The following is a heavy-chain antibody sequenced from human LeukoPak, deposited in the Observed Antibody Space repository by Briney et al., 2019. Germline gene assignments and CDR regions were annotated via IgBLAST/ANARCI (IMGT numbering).Heavy chain of an antibody. CDR2: INHSGST. J-gene: IGHJ5*02. D-gene: IGHD5-12*01. CDR1: GGSFSGYY. Sequence: SETLSLTCAVYGGSFSGYYWSWIRQPPGKGLEWIGGINHSGSTNYNPSLKSRVTISVDTSKNQFSLKLSSVTAADTAVYYCASLHVDIVATGWFDPWGQGTLVTVSS. V-gene: IGHV4-34*01. CDR3: ASLHVDIVATGWFDP.